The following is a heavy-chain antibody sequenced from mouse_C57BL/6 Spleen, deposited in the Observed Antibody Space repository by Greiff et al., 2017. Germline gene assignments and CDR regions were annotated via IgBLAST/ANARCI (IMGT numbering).Heavy chain of an antibody. V-gene: IGHV1-80*01. Sequence: VQLQQSGAELVKPGASVKISCKASGYAFSSYWMNWVKQRPGKGLEWIGQIYPGDGDTNYNGKFKGKATLTADKSSSTAYMQLSSLTSEDSAVYFCRKCPYCCSSSYAMDYWGPGTSVTVSS. J-gene: IGHJ4*01. CDR2: IYPGDGDT. D-gene: IGHD1-1*01. CDR1: GYAFSSYW. CDR3: RKCPYCCSSSYAMDY.